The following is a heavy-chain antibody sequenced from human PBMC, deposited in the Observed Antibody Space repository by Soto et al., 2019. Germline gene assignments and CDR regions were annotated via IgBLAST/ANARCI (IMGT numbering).Heavy chain of an antibody. J-gene: IGHJ4*02. V-gene: IGHV1-46*01. CDR3: ARDRTYYYGSGSYYESPDY. CDR1: GYTFTSYY. CDR2: INPSGGST. Sequence: GASVKVSCKASGYTFTSYYMHWVRQAPGQGLEWMGIINPSGGSTSYAQKFQGRVTMTRDTSTSTVYMELSSLRSEDTAVYYCARDRTYYYGSGSYYESPDYWGQGTLVTVSS. D-gene: IGHD3-10*01.